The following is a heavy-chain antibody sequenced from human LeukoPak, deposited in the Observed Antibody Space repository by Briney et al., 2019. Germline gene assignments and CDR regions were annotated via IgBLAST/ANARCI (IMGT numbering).Heavy chain of an antibody. V-gene: IGHV6-1*01. CDR1: GDSVSSNSAS. Sequence: SQTLSLTCAISGDSVSSNSASWNWIRQSPSRGLEWLGRTYYRSKWYNDYAVSVKSRITINPDTSKNQFSLQLNSVTTEDTAVYYCARDRPSSSSFYYYYGMDVWGQGTTVTVSS. CDR2: TYYRSKWYN. J-gene: IGHJ6*02. CDR3: ARDRPSSSSFYYYYGMDV. D-gene: IGHD6-6*01.